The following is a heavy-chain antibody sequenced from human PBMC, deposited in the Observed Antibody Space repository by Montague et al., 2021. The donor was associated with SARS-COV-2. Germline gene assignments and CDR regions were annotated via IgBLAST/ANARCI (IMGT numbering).Heavy chain of an antibody. Sequence: SETLSLTCAVSGVSLSGAFWSWVRQPPGKRLEWIGETNHNGGTNYNPSLRSRVTISVDTSKNQFSLNLKSVTAADTAVYYCARDDIVLQGVTKGMDVWGQGTTVTVSS. CDR3: ARDDIVLQGVTKGMDV. D-gene: IGHD3-10*01. CDR2: TNHNGGT. J-gene: IGHJ6*02. CDR1: GVSLSGAF. V-gene: IGHV4-34*01.